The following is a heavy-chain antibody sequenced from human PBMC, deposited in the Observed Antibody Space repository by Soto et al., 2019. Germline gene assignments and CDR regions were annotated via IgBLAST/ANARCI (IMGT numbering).Heavy chain of an antibody. V-gene: IGHV4-31*03. D-gene: IGHD6-13*01. CDR1: GVSISDSGYY. Sequence: SETLSLTCSVSGVSISDSGYYWNWIRQHPGKGLGWLGYIYYSGTTRYNPSLRSRLTISIDTSKNHFSLRLTSVTAADTAVYYCARENLFSTWGPPKNTWFDSWGKGTLVTVSS. CDR3: ARENLFSTWGPPKNTWFDS. J-gene: IGHJ5*01. CDR2: IYYSGTT.